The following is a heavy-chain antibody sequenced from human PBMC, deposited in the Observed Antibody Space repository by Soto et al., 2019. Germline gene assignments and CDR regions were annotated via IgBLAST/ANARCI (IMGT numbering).Heavy chain of an antibody. D-gene: IGHD1-7*01. CDR3: TKNYSFGS. J-gene: IGHJ4*02. V-gene: IGHV3-23*01. CDR1: GFTFSTYA. Sequence: EVQLLESGGGLVQPGGSLRLSCAAYGFTFSTYAMSWVRQAPGKALEVVASINIVGGAKNYADTVWGRFTMSRDDSRNTVVLQMIILRAEATAVYYCTKNYSFGSWGQGTLVSVSS. CDR2: INIVGGAK.